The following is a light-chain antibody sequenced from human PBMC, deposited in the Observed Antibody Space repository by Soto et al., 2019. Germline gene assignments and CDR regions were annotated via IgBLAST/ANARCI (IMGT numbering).Light chain of an antibody. V-gene: IGLV1-40*01. J-gene: IGLJ3*02. Sequence: QAVVTQPPSVSGAPGQRVTISCTGSSSNIGAAYDVHWHQQYPGTAPKLLFYDNRHRPSGVPDRFSVSKSGSSASLAITGLQAEDEADYYCQSYDSSLSWVFGGGTKLTVL. CDR1: SSNIGAAYD. CDR3: QSYDSSLSWV. CDR2: DNR.